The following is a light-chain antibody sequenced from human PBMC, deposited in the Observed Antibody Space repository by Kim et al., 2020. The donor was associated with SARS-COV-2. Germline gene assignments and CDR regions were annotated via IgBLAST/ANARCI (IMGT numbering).Light chain of an antibody. V-gene: IGKV3-11*01. CDR3: QQRFIWPDT. CDR1: QSIGRS. Sequence: SLSPGDRATFSCRASQSIGRSVGWYQQKPGQTPRLLIYTASNRATGVPARFSGSGSGTDFTLTISSLEPEDFAIYYCQQRFIWPDTFGQGTKLEI. J-gene: IGKJ2*01. CDR2: TAS.